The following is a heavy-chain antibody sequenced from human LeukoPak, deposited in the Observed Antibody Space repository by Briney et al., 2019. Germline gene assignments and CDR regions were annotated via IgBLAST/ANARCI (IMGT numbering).Heavy chain of an antibody. CDR2: IWYDGSNK. CDR3: AKSFWAGATDAPIAFDI. V-gene: IGHV3-33*06. J-gene: IGHJ3*02. CDR1: GFTFSSYG. D-gene: IGHD3/OR15-3a*01. Sequence: GGSLRLSCAASGFTFSSYGMHWVRQAPGKGLEWVAVIWYDGSNKYYADSVKGRFTISRDNSKNTLYLQMNSLRAEDTAVYYCAKSFWAGATDAPIAFDIWGQGTMVTVSS.